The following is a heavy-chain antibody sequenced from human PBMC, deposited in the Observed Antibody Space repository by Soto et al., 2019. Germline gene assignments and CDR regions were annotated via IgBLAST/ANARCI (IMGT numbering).Heavy chain of an antibody. J-gene: IGHJ4*02. V-gene: IGHV1-46*03. CDR2: INPSGGST. CDR1: GHTFTSYY. CDR3: ARDYYVILTGYPPPYLXF. Sequence: ASVKVSCKASGHTFTSYYMHWVRQAPGQGLEWMGIINPSGGSTSYAQKFQGRVTMTRDTSTSTVYMELSSLRSEDTAVYYCARDYYVILTGYPPPYLXFWAQRTLVTVSS. D-gene: IGHD3-9*01.